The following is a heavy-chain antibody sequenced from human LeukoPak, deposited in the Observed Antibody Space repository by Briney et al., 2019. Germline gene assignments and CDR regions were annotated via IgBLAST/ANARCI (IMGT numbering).Heavy chain of an antibody. CDR1: GGSISSGGYS. CDR2: IYHSGST. Sequence: SQTLSLTCAVFGGSISSGGYSWSWIRQPPGKGLEWIGYIYHSGSTYYNPSLKSRVTISVDRSKNQFSLKLSSVTAADTAVYYCARVTCSGGSCYHFDYWGQGTLVTVSS. J-gene: IGHJ4*02. CDR3: ARVTCSGGSCYHFDY. D-gene: IGHD2-15*01. V-gene: IGHV4-30-2*01.